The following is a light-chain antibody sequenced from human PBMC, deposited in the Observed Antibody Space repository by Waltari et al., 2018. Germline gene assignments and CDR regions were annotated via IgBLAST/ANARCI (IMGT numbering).Light chain of an antibody. J-gene: IGKJ4*01. CDR3: QQYYDSPLT. CDR2: WAS. CDR1: ESVLFSSRNKNH. V-gene: IGKV4-1*01. Sequence: DIVMTQFPDSLAVSLGERATINCKSSESVLFSSRNKNHLAWYQQKPGHPPKLLLYWASTRESGVPDRFSGSGSGTDFTLTISSLQAEDVAIYYCQQYYDSPLTFGGGTKVEIK.